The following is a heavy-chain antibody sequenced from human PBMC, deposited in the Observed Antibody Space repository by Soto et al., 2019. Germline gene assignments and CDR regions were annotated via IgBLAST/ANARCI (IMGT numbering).Heavy chain of an antibody. CDR2: ISGSGGST. Sequence: EVQLLESAGGLVQPGGSLRLSCAASGFTFSSYAMSWVRQAPGKGLEWVSAISGSGGSTYYADSVKGRFTISRDNSKNTLYLQMNSLRAEDTAVYYCAKDTDYGDGYFQHWGQGTLVTVSS. CDR1: GFTFSSYA. J-gene: IGHJ1*01. CDR3: AKDTDYGDGYFQH. V-gene: IGHV3-23*01. D-gene: IGHD4-17*01.